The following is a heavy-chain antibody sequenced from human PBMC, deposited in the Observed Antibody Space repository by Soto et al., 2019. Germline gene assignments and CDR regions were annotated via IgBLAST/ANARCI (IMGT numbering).Heavy chain of an antibody. CDR3: ARGGNITMIVVATDFDY. CDR1: GYTFTGYY. J-gene: IGHJ4*02. CDR2: INPNSGGT. Sequence: ASVKVSCKASGYTFTGYYMHWVRQAPGQGLEWMGWINPNSGGTNYAQKFQGWVTMTRDTSISTAYMELSRLRSDDTAVYYCARGGNITMIVVATDFDYWGQGTLVTVSS. V-gene: IGHV1-2*04. D-gene: IGHD3-22*01.